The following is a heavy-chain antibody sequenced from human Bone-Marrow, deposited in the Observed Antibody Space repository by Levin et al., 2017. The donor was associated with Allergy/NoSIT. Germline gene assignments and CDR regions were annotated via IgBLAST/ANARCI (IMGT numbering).Heavy chain of an antibody. D-gene: IGHD2-21*01. CDR2: ISSDGSNI. Sequence: GGSLRLSCAASGFTFTSHSMHWVRQAPGKGLEWVTFISSDGSNIHYADSVKGRFTISRDNSKNTLYLQINSLRPEDTSVYYCPRPLYCGGPEVEERECGMDVWGQGTTVTVSS. CDR1: GFTFTSHS. V-gene: IGHV3-30*04. CDR3: PRPLYCGGPEVEERECGMDV. J-gene: IGHJ6*02.